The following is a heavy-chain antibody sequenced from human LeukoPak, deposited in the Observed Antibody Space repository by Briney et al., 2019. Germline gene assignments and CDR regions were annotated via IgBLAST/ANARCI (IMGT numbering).Heavy chain of an antibody. J-gene: IGHJ4*02. D-gene: IGHD3-22*01. CDR2: IKQDGSEK. CDR3: ARELLEYYDSSGQMAFDY. CDR1: GFTFSSYW. Sequence: QPGGSLRLSCAASGFTFSSYWMSWVRQAPGKGLEWVANIKQDGSEKYYVDSVKGRFTISRDNAKNSLYLQMNSLRAEDTAVYYCARELLEYYDSSGQMAFDYWGQGTLVTVSS. V-gene: IGHV3-7*01.